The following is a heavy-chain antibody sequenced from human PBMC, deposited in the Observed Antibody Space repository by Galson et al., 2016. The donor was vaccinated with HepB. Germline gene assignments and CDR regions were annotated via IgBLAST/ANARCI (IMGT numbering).Heavy chain of an antibody. Sequence: SLRLSCAASGFTFSSHDMHWVRQAPGKGLEWVAFIWFDGSNEKYADSVKGRFTISRDNSKNTLYPQMNSLRADDTAVYYCATSPYCGGGSCYPGGYWGQGTLVTVSS. CDR1: GFTFSSHD. CDR3: ATSPYCGGGSCYPGGY. D-gene: IGHD2-15*01. CDR2: IWFDGSNE. V-gene: IGHV3-33*01. J-gene: IGHJ4*02.